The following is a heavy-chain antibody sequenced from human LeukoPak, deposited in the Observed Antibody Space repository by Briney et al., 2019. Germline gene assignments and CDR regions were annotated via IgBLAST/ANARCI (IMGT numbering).Heavy chain of an antibody. V-gene: IGHV3-15*01. CDR3: TTDPDIVVVPAALDI. J-gene: IGHJ3*02. D-gene: IGHD2-2*01. Sequence: GGSLRLSCAASGFTFSNAWMSWVRQAPGKGLEWVGRIKSKTDGGTTDYAAPVKGRFTISRDDSKNTLYLQMNSLKTEDTAVYYCTTDPDIVVVPAALDIWGERTMVTVSS. CDR2: IKSKTDGGTT. CDR1: GFTFSNAW.